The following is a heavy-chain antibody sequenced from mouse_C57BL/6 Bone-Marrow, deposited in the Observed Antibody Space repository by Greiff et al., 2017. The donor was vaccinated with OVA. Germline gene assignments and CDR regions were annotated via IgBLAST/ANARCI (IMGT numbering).Heavy chain of an antibody. CDR2: ISNGGGST. V-gene: IGHV5-12*01. CDR1: GFTFSDFY. CDR3: ARLDAMDY. J-gene: IGHJ4*01. Sequence: EVQLVESGGGLVQPGGSLKLSCAASGFTFSDFYMYWIRQTPEKRLEWVAYISNGGGSTYYPDTVKGRYTISRDNAKNTLYLQMSSLKSEDTAMYYCARLDAMDYWGQGTSVTVSS.